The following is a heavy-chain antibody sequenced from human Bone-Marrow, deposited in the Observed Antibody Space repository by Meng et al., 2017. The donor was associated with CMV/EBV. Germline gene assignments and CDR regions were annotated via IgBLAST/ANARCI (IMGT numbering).Heavy chain of an antibody. CDR1: GFTFDGYD. V-gene: IGHV3-21*06. J-gene: IGHJ6*02. CDR3: SRDRDTRARAGGMDV. Sequence: GESLKISCAASGFTFDGYDMNWVRQAPGKGLEWVSYISRSSSHIYYLDSVKGRFTISRDNAKNSLYLQMDSLSAEDTAVYYCSRDRDTRARAGGMDVCGQGTTVTVSS. D-gene: IGHD6-6*01. CDR2: ISRSSSHI.